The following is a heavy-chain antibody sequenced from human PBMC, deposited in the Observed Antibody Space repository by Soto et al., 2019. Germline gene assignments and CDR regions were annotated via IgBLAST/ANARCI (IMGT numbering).Heavy chain of an antibody. V-gene: IGHV3-30*18. D-gene: IGHD1-1*01. Sequence: QVQLVESGGGVVQPGRSLRLSCAASGFIFSSYGMHWVRQAPGKGLEWVAVISHDGSNKLSADSVKGRFNISRDNSKNTLYLQMNSLRVEDTAVYYCTKERLEIIGDYWGQGALVTVSP. CDR2: ISHDGSNK. CDR3: TKERLEIIGDY. J-gene: IGHJ4*02. CDR1: GFIFSSYG.